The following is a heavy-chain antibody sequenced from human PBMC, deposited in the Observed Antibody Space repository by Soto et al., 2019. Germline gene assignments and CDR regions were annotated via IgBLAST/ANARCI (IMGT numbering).Heavy chain of an antibody. Sequence: SETLSLTCAVSGGSVSSGGYSWIWIRQPPGKGLEWIGYIYHSGSTYYNPSLKSRVTISVDRSKNQFSLKLSSVTAADTAVYYCARRRPNYFDYWGQGTLVTVSS. CDR3: ARRRPNYFDY. CDR2: IYHSGST. V-gene: IGHV4-30-2*01. J-gene: IGHJ4*02. CDR1: GGSVSSGGYS.